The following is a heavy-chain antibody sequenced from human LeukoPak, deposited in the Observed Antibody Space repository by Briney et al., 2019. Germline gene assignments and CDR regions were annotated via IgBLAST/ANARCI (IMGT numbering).Heavy chain of an antibody. CDR1: EFTVNNNY. V-gene: IGHV3-66*01. J-gene: IGHJ4*02. D-gene: IGHD3-16*01. CDR3: ARDLLFMGGLIYV. Sequence: PGGSLRLSCAASEFTVNNNYMRWVRQAPGKGLEWVSDIYNDGTTYYADSVKGRFTISRDYARSTLYLQMNSLRVEDTASYYCARDLLFMGGLIYVWGRGTLVTVSS. CDR2: IYNDGTT.